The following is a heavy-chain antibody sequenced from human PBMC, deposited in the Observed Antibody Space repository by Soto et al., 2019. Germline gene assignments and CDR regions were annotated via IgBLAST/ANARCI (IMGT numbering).Heavy chain of an antibody. V-gene: IGHV4-59*08. D-gene: IGHD6-19*01. J-gene: IGHJ4*02. CDR3: ARHVNVAVAGTGFDY. CDR1: GGSISSYY. Sequence: SSETLSLTCTVSGGSISSYYWSWIRQPPGKGLEWIGYIYNSGNTNYNPSLRGRVTISVDTSKNQFSLKLSSVTAADTAVYYCARHVNVAVAGTGFDYWGQGTLVTVSS. CDR2: IYNSGNT.